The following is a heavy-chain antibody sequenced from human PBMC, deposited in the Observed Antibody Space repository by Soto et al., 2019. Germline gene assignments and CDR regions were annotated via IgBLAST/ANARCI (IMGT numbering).Heavy chain of an antibody. CDR3: ARAAGYYYGMDV. J-gene: IGHJ6*02. CDR2: IYYSGST. V-gene: IGHV4-30-4*01. Sequence: SETLSLTCTVSGGSISSGDYYWSWIRQPPGKGPEWIGYIYYSGSTYYNPSLKSRVTISVDTSKNQFSLKLSSVTAADTAVYYCARAAGYYYGMDVWGQGTTVTVSS. CDR1: GGSISSGDYY.